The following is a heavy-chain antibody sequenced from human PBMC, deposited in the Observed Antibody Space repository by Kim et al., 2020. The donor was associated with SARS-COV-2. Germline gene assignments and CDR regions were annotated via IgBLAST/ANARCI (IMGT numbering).Heavy chain of an antibody. J-gene: IGHJ4*02. V-gene: IGHV1-69*04. D-gene: IGHD6-13*01. Sequence: NYAQKSQGRVTITADKSTSTAYMELSSLRSEDTAVYYCARDEQQLVPLDYWGQGTLVTVSS. CDR3: ARDEQQLVPLDY.